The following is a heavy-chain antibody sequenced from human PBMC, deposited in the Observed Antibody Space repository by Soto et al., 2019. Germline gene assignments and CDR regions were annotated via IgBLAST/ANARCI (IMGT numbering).Heavy chain of an antibody. CDR3: ARGVGATPYYYYGMDV. D-gene: IGHD1-26*01. CDR1: GGSISSSYY. CDR2: IYYSGST. Sequence: SGTLSLTCTVSGGSISSSYYWSWIRQPPGKGLELIGYIYYSGSTNYNPSLKSRVTISVDTSKNQFSLKLSSVTAADTAVYYCARGVGATPYYYYGMDVWGHGTTVTVSS. V-gene: IGHV4-59*01. J-gene: IGHJ6*02.